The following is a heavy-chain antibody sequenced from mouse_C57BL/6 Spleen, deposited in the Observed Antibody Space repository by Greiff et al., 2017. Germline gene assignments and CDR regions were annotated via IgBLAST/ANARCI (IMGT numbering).Heavy chain of an antibody. CDR2: ISDGGSYT. CDR1: GFTFSSYA. D-gene: IGHD1-1*01. CDR3: ARDRDYYGSKDD. V-gene: IGHV5-4*01. Sequence: EVHLVESGGGLVKPGGSLKLSCAASGFTFSSYAMSWVRQTPEKRLEWVATISDGGSYTYYPDNVKGRFTISRDNAKNNLYLQMSHLKSEDTAMYYCARDRDYYGSKDDWGQGTTLTVSS. J-gene: IGHJ2*01.